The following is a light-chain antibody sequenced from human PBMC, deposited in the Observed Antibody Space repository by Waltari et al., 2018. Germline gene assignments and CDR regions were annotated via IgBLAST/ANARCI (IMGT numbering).Light chain of an antibody. V-gene: IGLV1-40*01. CDR2: GNS. J-gene: IGLJ2*01. CDR1: TSHIGGGSD. CDR3: QSYDSSLSVYVV. Sequence: QSVLQPPPSMSGGPGLRGTISCTGRTSHIGGGSDVHCYQQLPGTAPKLLLYGNSNRPSGGPDRFSGSKSGTSASLAITGLQAEDAADYYCQSYDSSLSVYVVFGGGTKLTVL.